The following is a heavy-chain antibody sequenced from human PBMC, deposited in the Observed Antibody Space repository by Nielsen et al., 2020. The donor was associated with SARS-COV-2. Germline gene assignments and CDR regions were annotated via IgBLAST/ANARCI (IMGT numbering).Heavy chain of an antibody. V-gene: IGHV6-1*01. CDR3: AREHHGGNPFDS. D-gene: IGHD4-23*01. CDR2: TYYRSKWYT. J-gene: IGHJ4*02. Sequence: QTLSLTCAISGDSVSSNRAVWNWIRQSPSRGLEWLGRTYYRSKWYTDYADSVKSRIVVNPDTSKNQVSLQLNSVTPEDTAVYFCAREHHGGNPFDSWGQGTLVTVSS. CDR1: GDSVSSNRAV.